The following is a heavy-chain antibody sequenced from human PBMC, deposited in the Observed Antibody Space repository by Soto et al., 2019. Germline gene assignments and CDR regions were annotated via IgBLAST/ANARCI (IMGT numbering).Heavy chain of an antibody. Sequence: SETLSFTCTVSAGSISSYFYIWVRQPPGKGLEWIGPVYYTGTTDYNPSLKSRCTISVDTSKTQFSLNLRSVTAADTSVYYCARDLAAVSRAFDYWGRGTLVTVSS. CDR1: AGSISSYF. V-gene: IGHV4-59*01. D-gene: IGHD6-13*01. J-gene: IGHJ4*02. CDR3: ARDLAAVSRAFDY. CDR2: VYYTGTT.